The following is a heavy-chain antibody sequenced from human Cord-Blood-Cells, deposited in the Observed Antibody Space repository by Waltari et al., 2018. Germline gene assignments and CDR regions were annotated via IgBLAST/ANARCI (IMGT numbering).Heavy chain of an antibody. D-gene: IGHD4-4*01. V-gene: IGHV4-34*01. Sequence: QVQLQQWGAGLLKPSETLSLTCAVYGGSFSGYYWSWIRQPPGKGLEWIGEINHSGSTNYNQSLKSRVTISVDTSKNQFSLKLSSVTAADTAVYYCARGGRGLTTVKEGGAFDIWGQGTMVTVSS. CDR2: INHSGST. CDR3: ARGGRGLTTVKEGGAFDI. CDR1: GGSFSGYY. J-gene: IGHJ3*02.